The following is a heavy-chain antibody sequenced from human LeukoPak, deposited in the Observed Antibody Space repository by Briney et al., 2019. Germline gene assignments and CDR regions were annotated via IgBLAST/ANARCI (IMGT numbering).Heavy chain of an antibody. V-gene: IGHV4-34*01. D-gene: IGHD3-3*01. CDR2: INHSGST. CDR1: GGSFSGYY. Sequence: SETLSLTCAVYGGSFSGYYWSWIRQPPGKGPEWIGEINHSGSTNYNPSLKSRVTISVDTSKNQFSLKLSSVTAADTAVYYCASKYYDFWSGYQRGYFDYWGQGTLVTVSS. J-gene: IGHJ4*02. CDR3: ASKYYDFWSGYQRGYFDY.